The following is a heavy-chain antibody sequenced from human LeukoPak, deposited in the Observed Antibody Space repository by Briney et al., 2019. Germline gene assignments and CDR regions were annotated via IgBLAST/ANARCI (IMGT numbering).Heavy chain of an antibody. CDR1: GYSFISYY. Sequence: ASVKVSCKASGYSFISYYMHWVRLAPGQGLEWMGIINPGGGSTSYAQKFQDRVTMTRDMSTSTVYMELSSLRSEDTAVYYCARVIGITLDYWGQGTLVTVSS. CDR3: ARVIGITLDY. D-gene: IGHD1-7*01. J-gene: IGHJ4*02. V-gene: IGHV1-46*01. CDR2: INPGGGST.